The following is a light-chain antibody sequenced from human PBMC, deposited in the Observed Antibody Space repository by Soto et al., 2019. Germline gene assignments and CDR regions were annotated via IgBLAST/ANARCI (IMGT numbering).Light chain of an antibody. Sequence: EIVLTQSPGTVSFSPGERATLSCRASQSVGSRWLAWYQQKPGQAPRVLIYGGSNRATGIPDRFSGSGSGTDFTLTSSRLEPEDFAVYYCQQYYSSRTFGQGTKVEMK. CDR2: GGS. V-gene: IGKV3-20*01. J-gene: IGKJ1*01. CDR3: QQYYSSRT. CDR1: QSVGSRW.